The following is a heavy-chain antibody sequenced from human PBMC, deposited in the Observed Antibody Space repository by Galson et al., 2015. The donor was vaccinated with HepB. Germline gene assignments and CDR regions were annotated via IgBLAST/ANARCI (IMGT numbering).Heavy chain of an antibody. Sequence: SLRLSCAASGFTFSNYAMHWARHVPGKGLEWVAVLSYDGGSILYADSVKGRFIISRDNSKNTLHLQINSLTAEDTAVYYCAREQRYCGATTCPSARGLFDYWGQGTLVTVSS. J-gene: IGHJ4*02. CDR2: LSYDGGSI. V-gene: IGHV3-30-3*01. CDR3: AREQRYCGATTCPSARGLFDY. D-gene: IGHD2-21*01. CDR1: GFTFSNYA.